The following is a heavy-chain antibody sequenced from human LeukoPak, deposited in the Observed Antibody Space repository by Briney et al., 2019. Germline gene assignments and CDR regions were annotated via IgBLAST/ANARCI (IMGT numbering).Heavy chain of an antibody. CDR1: GFTFSTYG. CDR2: ISYDGSNK. D-gene: IGHD2-21*01. Sequence: GGSLRLSCAASGFTFSTYGIHWVRQAPGKGLEWVAVISYDGSNKYYADSVKGRFTISRDNSKNTLYLQTSSLRAEDTAVYYCARDFRVVILYYMDVWGKGTTVTVSS. CDR3: ARDFRVVILYYMDV. V-gene: IGHV3-30-3*01. J-gene: IGHJ6*03.